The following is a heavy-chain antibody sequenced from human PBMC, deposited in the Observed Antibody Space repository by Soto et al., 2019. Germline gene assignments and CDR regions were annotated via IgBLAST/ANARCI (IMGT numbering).Heavy chain of an antibody. CDR3: ARSAGWYAVHS. CDR1: GDSVSSPYY. CDR2: VFHTGTT. D-gene: IGHD6-19*01. J-gene: IGHJ4*02. V-gene: IGHV4-4*02. Sequence: QVQLQESGPGLVKPSGTLSLTCAVSGDSVSSPYYWRWVRQPPGEGLEGIGEVFHTGTTSYNPSLRSRVTISMDKSNNQFSLDLSSATAADTAVYYCARSAGWYAVHSWGPGTLVIVSS.